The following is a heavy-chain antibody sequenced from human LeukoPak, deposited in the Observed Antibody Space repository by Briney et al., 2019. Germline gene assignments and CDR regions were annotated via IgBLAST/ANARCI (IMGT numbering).Heavy chain of an antibody. Sequence: PSETLSLTCTVSGGSISNFYWTWIRQPPGKGLEWIGYISYSGSTYYNPSLKSRVTISVDTSKNHFSLKLSSVTAADTAVYYCARDFRGGYDFWSGYYTPYYFDYWGQGTLVTVSP. CDR3: ARDFRGGYDFWSGYYTPYYFDY. CDR1: GGSISNFY. V-gene: IGHV4-59*12. D-gene: IGHD3-3*01. CDR2: ISYSGST. J-gene: IGHJ4*02.